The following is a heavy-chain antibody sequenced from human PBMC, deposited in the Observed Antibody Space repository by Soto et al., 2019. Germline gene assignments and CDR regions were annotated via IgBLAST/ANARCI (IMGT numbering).Heavy chain of an antibody. CDR1: GFTFSSYW. Sequence: PGGSLRLSCAASGFTFSSYWMSWVRQAPGKGLEWVANIKQDGSEKYYVDSVKGRFTISRDNAKNSLYLQMNSLRAEDTAVYYCARLQDGYSGYDFRLWDYWGQGTLVTVSS. CDR3: ARLQDGYSGYDFRLWDY. D-gene: IGHD5-12*01. V-gene: IGHV3-7*01. J-gene: IGHJ4*02. CDR2: IKQDGSEK.